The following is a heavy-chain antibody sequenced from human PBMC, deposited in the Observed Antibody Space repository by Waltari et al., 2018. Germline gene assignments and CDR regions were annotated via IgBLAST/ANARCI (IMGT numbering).Heavy chain of an antibody. Sequence: VQLVESGGGLVKSGGSLRLSCDASGLLFSSSNMNWVRQAPGKGLEWVSSITRDGFSIYYADSVKGRFTVSRDNAKNSLYVQMNNLGAEDTAVYYCAREYYYDGSTYDQWGQGTLVTVSS. CDR1: GLLFSSSN. CDR3: AREYYYDGSTYDQ. J-gene: IGHJ4*02. D-gene: IGHD3-22*01. CDR2: ITRDGFSI. V-gene: IGHV3-21*01.